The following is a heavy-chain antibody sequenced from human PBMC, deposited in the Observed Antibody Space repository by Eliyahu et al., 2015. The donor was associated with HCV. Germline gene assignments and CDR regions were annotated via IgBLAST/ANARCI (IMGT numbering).Heavy chain of an antibody. D-gene: IGHD3-22*01. CDR2: IIPILGIA. J-gene: IGHJ6*02. CDR1: GGTFSSYA. V-gene: IGHV1-69*04. Sequence: QVQLVQSGAEVKKPGSSVKVSCKASGGTFSSYAIXWVRQAPGQGLEWMGRIIPILGIANYAQKFQARVTITADKSTSTAYMELSSLRSEDTAVYYCARDTTPIVVVTPWGYYYGMDVWGQGTTVTVSS. CDR3: ARDTTPIVVVTPWGYYYGMDV.